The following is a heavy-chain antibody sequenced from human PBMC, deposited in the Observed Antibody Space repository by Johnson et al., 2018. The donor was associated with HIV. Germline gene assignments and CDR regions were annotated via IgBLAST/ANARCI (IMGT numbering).Heavy chain of an antibody. CDR1: GFTFSSYD. D-gene: IGHD1-26*01. V-gene: IGHV3-43*02. Sequence: VQLVESGGGLVQPGGSLRLSCVASGFTFSSYDMHWVRQATGKGLEWVSLISWDGGSTYYADSVKGRFTISRDNSKNSLYLQMNSLRTEDTALYYCAKDMGRYSGSYGNYDAFDIWGQGTMVTVSS. CDR3: AKDMGRYSGSYGNYDAFDI. CDR2: ISWDGGST. J-gene: IGHJ3*02.